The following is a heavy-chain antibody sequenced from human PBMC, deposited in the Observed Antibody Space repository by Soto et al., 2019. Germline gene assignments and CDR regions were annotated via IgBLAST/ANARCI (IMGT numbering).Heavy chain of an antibody. CDR2: ISNTGGST. CDR1: GFDFSNYA. J-gene: IGHJ4*02. V-gene: IGHV3-23*01. D-gene: IGHD6-13*01. CDR3: AKDRETSSHYKQLPLDF. Sequence: GGSLRLSCAASGFDFSNYAMTWVRQAPGKGLEWVSVISNTGGSTYYGDAVKGRFTISRDNSKNTLYLQMNSVRVEDTAVYFCAKDRETSSHYKQLPLDFWGLGTLVTVSS.